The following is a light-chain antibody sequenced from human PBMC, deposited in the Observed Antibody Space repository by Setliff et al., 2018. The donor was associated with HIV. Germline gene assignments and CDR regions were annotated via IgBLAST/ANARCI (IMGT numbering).Light chain of an antibody. CDR3: QSYDNRLSEEG. CDR2: GNG. J-gene: IGLJ1*01. V-gene: IGLV1-40*01. Sequence: QSVLTQPPSVSGAPGQRVTISCTGSNSNIGAGYDVHWYQQLPGTAPKLLMYGNGNRPSGVPDRFSDSKSGTSASLAITGLQAEDEADYYCQSYDNRLSEEGFGTGTKVTVL. CDR1: NSNIGAGYD.